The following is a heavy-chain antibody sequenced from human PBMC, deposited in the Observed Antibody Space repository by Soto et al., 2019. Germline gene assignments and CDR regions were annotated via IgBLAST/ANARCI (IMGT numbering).Heavy chain of an antibody. CDR3: ASQWYYYYMDV. CDR1: GGSFSGYY. J-gene: IGHJ6*03. Sequence: SETLSLTCAVYGGSFSGYYWSWIRQPPGKGLEWIGEINHSGSTNYNPSLKSRVTISVDTSKNQFSLKLSPVTAADTAVYYCASQWYYYYMDVWGKGTTVTVSS. V-gene: IGHV4-34*01. D-gene: IGHD6-19*01. CDR2: INHSGST.